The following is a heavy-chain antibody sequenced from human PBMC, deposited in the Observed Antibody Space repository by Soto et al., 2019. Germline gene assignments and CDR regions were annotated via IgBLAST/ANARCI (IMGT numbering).Heavy chain of an antibody. CDR1: GGTFSSYA. D-gene: IGHD3-9*01. CDR3: AIVTPYYDFLTGYFSRWIDP. CDR2: IIPIFGTA. Sequence: SVKVSCKASGGTFSSYAISWVLQAPGQGLEWMGGIIPIFGTANYAQKFQGRVTITADESTSTAYMELSSLRSEDTAVYYCAIVTPYYDFLTGYFSRWIDPWGQGTLVTVSS. J-gene: IGHJ5*02. V-gene: IGHV1-69*13.